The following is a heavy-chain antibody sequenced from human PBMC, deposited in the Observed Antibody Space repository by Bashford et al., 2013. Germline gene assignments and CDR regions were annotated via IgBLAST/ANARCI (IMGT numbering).Heavy chain of an antibody. J-gene: IGHJ4*02. V-gene: IGHV3-30-3*01. Sequence: VHTGGSLRLSCAASGFTFRDHAMHWVRQAPGKGLEWVADVLSDGTNNYADSVKGRFIVSRDNSENTLYLQMNSLRAEDTAVYYCAKTSYYDSSAYQRGYYFDYWGQGTLVTVSS. CDR3: AKTSYYDSSAYQRGYYFDY. CDR2: VLSDGTN. CDR1: GFTFRDHA. D-gene: IGHD3-22*01.